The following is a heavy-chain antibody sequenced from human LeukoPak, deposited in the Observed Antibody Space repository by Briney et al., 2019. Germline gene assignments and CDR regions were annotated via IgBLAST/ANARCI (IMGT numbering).Heavy chain of an antibody. D-gene: IGHD3-22*01. CDR3: ARLGVHSGYPVGFDY. Sequence: ASVKVSCKASGYTFTGYYMPWVRQAPGQGLEWMGWINPKSGGTNYAQKFQGRVTMTRDTSISTAYMELSRLRSDDTAVYYCARLGVHSGYPVGFDYWGQGTLVTVSS. CDR1: GYTFTGYY. J-gene: IGHJ4*02. CDR2: INPKSGGT. V-gene: IGHV1-2*02.